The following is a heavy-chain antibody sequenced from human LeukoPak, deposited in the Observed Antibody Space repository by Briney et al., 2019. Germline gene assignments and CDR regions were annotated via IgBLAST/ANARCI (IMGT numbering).Heavy chain of an antibody. CDR2: IYHSGST. V-gene: IGHV4-38-2*02. CDR3: ARGTPVAGTSLFDY. D-gene: IGHD6-19*01. Sequence: SETLSLTCTVSGYSISSGYYWGWIRQPPGKGLEWIGSIYHSGSTYYNPSLKSRVTISVDTSKNQFSLKLSSVTAADTAVYYRARGTPVAGTSLFDYWGQGTLVTVSS. J-gene: IGHJ4*02. CDR1: GYSISSGYY.